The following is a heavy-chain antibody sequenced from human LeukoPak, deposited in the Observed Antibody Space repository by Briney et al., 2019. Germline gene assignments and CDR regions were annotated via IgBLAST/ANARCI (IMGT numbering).Heavy chain of an antibody. J-gene: IGHJ4*02. CDR2: ISGSGGST. V-gene: IGHV3-23*01. CDR1: GFTFSSYA. CDR3: ANGWSPDY. D-gene: IGHD2-15*01. Sequence: GGSLRLSCAASGFTFSSYAMSWVRQAPGKGLEWVSGISGSGGSTYYADSVKGRFTIFRDNSKNTLYLQMNSLRAEDTAVYHCANGWSPDYWGRGTLATVSS.